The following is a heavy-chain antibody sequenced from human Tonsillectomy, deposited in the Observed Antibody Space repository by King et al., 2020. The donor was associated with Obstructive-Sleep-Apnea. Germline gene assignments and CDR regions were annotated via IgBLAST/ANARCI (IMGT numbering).Heavy chain of an antibody. CDR1: GGTISGGASTFY. CDR2: VHARCTT. Sequence: QLQESGPGLVKPSETLSLTCTLSGGTISGGASTFYWSWIRQPPGEGLDWIGDVHARCTTKCIPSLKRRATLSIGASKTQFSLQLTSVTASRRAVSFCARDTAWQKVKIGPWRSSESRRFHYYGLDVWGQGTTVTVSS. D-gene: IGHD3-10*01. CDR3: ARDTAWQKVKIGPWRSSESRRFHYYGLDV. J-gene: IGHJ6*02. V-gene: IGHV4-61*01.